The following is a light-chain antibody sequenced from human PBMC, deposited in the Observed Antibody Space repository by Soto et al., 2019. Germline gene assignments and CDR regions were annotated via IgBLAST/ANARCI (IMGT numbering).Light chain of an antibody. V-gene: IGKV3-15*01. J-gene: IGKJ1*01. CDR2: GAS. Sequence: EILMTQSPATLSVSPGERVTLSCRASQSVRSNLAWYQQKPGQAPRLLIYGASTRATGIPARFSGSGSGTEFTLIISNLQSEDFAVYYCQQYENWPPWTFGRGTRVEIK. CDR3: QQYENWPPWT. CDR1: QSVRSN.